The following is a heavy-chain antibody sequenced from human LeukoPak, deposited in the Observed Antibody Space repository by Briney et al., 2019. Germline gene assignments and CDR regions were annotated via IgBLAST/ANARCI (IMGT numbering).Heavy chain of an antibody. D-gene: IGHD6-19*01. J-gene: IGHJ4*02. CDR2: IKQDGSEK. V-gene: IGHV3-7*01. CDR3: ARGIIAVAGNFDY. CDR1: GFTFSSYW. Sequence: GGSLRLSCAASGFTFSSYWMSWVRQAPGKGLEWVANIKQDGSEKYYVDSVKGRFTISRDNAKNSLYLQMNSLGAEDTAVYYCARGIIAVAGNFDYWGQGTLVTVSS.